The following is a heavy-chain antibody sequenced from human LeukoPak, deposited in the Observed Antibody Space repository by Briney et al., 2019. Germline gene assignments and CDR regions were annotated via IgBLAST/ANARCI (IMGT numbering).Heavy chain of an antibody. CDR1: GFTVSSSF. D-gene: IGHD2-2*01. J-gene: IGHJ4*02. Sequence: QTGGSLRLSCAASGFTVSSSFIYWVRRAPGKGLEWVSFIHRDDKTYYADSVKGRFTMSRDSSKNTLYLQMNSLGADDTAVYYCAREVISTPSYFDYWGQGILVTVSS. CDR2: IHRDDKT. V-gene: IGHV3-53*01. CDR3: AREVISTPSYFDY.